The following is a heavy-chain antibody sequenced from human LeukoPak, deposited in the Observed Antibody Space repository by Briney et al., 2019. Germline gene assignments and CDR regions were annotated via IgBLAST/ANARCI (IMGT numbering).Heavy chain of an antibody. Sequence: PSQTLSLTCTVSGGSISSGSYYWSWIRQPAGKGLKWIGRIYTSGSTNYNPSLKSRVTISVDTSKNQFSLKLSSVTAADTAVYYCAGDSSGYQANFDYWGQGTLVTVSS. D-gene: IGHD3-22*01. J-gene: IGHJ4*02. CDR1: GGSISSGSYY. CDR2: IYTSGST. V-gene: IGHV4-61*02. CDR3: AGDSSGYQANFDY.